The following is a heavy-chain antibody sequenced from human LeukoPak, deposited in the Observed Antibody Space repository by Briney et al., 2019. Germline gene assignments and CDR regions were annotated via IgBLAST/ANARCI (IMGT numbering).Heavy chain of an antibody. Sequence: GGSLRLSCAASGFTFSDYYMSWIRQAPGKGLEWVSYISSSGSTIYYADSAKGRFTISRDNAKNSLYLQMNSLRAEDTAVYYCARSPHYYDSSGHIDYWGQGTLVTVSS. CDR1: GFTFSDYY. D-gene: IGHD3-22*01. CDR3: ARSPHYYDSSGHIDY. J-gene: IGHJ4*02. CDR2: ISSSGSTI. V-gene: IGHV3-11*01.